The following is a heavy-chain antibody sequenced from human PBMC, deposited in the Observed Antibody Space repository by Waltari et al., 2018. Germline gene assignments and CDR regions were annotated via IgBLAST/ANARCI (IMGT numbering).Heavy chain of an antibody. CDR1: GYSFTDSH. V-gene: IGHV1-2*02. CDR3: ARDPGPIVGAPDY. D-gene: IGHD1-26*01. CDR2: INPKNGDT. Sequence: QVQLVQSGPEVKKPGASVKVSCQASGYSFTDSHLHWVRQTPGQGLEWLGWINPKNGDTGYAQNFLGRVTMTRDTSINTVYMDLSGLRSDDTAVFYCARDPGPIVGAPDYWGQGTLVTVSS. J-gene: IGHJ4*02.